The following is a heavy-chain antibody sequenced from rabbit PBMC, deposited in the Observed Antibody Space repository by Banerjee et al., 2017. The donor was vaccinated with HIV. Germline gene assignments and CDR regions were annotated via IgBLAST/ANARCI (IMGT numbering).Heavy chain of an antibody. CDR2: IYAGSSGST. J-gene: IGHJ4*01. Sequence: QSLEESGGDLVKPGASLTLTCTASGFSFSSSYYMCWVRQAPGKGLEWIACIYAGSSGSTYYASWAKGRFTITKTSSTTVTLQMASLTAADTATYFCARDHYTAYVGYGYVDLWGPGTLVTVS. D-gene: IGHD6-1*01. V-gene: IGHV1S40*01. CDR3: ARDHYTAYVGYGYVDL. CDR1: GFSFSSSYY.